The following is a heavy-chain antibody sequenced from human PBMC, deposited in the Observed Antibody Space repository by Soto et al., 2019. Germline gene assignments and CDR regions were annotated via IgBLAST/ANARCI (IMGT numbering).Heavy chain of an antibody. V-gene: IGHV1-18*01. J-gene: IGHJ4*02. CDR3: ARDPPPPDY. CDR1: GCTFASYA. CDR2: ISAYNGNT. Sequence: QVQLVRSGAEVKKHGASVKVSCKACGCTFASYAISWMRQAPGQGLEWMGWISAYNGNTNYAQKLQGRVTMTTDTSKSTAYMELRSLRSDDTAVYYCARDPPPPDYWGQGTLVTVSS.